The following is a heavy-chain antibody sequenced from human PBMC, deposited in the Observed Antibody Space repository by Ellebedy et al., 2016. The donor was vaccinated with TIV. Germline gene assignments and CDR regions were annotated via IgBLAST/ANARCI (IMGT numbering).Heavy chain of an antibody. Sequence: GESLKISCEASTFSVSTNYMSWVRQAPGKGLEWVSVIYAGGATYYADSGEGRFTISRANSKNTVHLQMNTLKIEDTAISYCARARDSRAALDIWGQGTMVTVSS. D-gene: IGHD2-21*01. V-gene: IGHV3-66*01. J-gene: IGHJ3*02. CDR2: IYAGGAT. CDR1: TFSVSTNY. CDR3: ARARDSRAALDI.